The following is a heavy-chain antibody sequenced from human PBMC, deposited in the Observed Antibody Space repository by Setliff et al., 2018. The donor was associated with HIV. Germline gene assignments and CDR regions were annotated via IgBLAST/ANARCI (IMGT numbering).Heavy chain of an antibody. V-gene: IGHV4-61*01. J-gene: IGHJ4*02. Sequence: SETLSLTCTVSGYPISSGYYWGWIRQPPGKGFEWIGYIYSTGSTNYNPSLQSRVTISMVASRNQFSLKVTSVTAADTAVYYCARLPDINSWPFDYWARGTLVTVSS. CDR3: ARLPDINSWPFDY. CDR2: IYSTGST. CDR1: GYPISSGYY. D-gene: IGHD6-13*01.